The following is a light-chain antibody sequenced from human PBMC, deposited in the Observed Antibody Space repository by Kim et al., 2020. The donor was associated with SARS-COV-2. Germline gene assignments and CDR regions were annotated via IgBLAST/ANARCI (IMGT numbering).Light chain of an antibody. CDR1: SGHSSYA. J-gene: IGLJ3*02. V-gene: IGLV4-69*01. CDR3: QTWGTGIHWV. Sequence: SVKLTCTLSSGHSSYAIAWHQQQPEKGPRYLMKLNSDGSHSKGDGIPDRFSGSSSGAERYLTISSLQSEDEADYYCQTWGTGIHWVFGGGTQLTVL. CDR2: LNSDGSH.